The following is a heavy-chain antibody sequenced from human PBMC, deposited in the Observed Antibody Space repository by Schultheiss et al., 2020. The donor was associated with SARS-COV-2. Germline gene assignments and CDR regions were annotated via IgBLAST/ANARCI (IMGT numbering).Heavy chain of an antibody. CDR2: INHSGST. D-gene: IGHD3-22*01. CDR1: GGSVSSGSYY. Sequence: SETLSLTCTVSGGSVSSGSYYWSWIRQPPGKGLEWIGEINHSGSTNYNPSLKSRVTISVDTSKNQFSLKLSSVTAADTAVYYCARDDSSGSSDYWGQGTLVTVSS. V-gene: IGHV4-39*07. CDR3: ARDDSSGSSDY. J-gene: IGHJ4*02.